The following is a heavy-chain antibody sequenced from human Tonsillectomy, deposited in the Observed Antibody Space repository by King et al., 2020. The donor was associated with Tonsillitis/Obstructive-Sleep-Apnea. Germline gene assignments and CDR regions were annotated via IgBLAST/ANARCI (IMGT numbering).Heavy chain of an antibody. J-gene: IGHJ4*02. CDR3: AKSLEGQWLTPDC. CDR2: GSGSSSHT. Sequence: VQLVESGGGLVQPGGSLRVSCAGSGFTFSKSARTWVRRAPGKGLEGLSDGSGSSSHTYYEDSVKGRFTISRDNSKNTLFLQMNSLRADDTAVYYCAKSLEGQWLTPDCWGQGTLVTVSS. V-gene: IGHV3-23*04. CDR1: GFTFSKSA. D-gene: IGHD6-19*01.